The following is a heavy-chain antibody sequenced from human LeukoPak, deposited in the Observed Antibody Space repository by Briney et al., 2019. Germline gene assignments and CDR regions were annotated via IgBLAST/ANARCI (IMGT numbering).Heavy chain of an antibody. CDR2: IYTSGST. D-gene: IGHD6-13*01. Sequence: PSETLSLTCTVSGGSISSYYWSWIRQPPGEGLEWIGYIYTSGSTNYNPSLKSRVTISVDTSKNQFSLKLSSVTAADTAVYYCARLAAYYYYMDVWGKGTTVTVSS. J-gene: IGHJ6*03. CDR3: ARLAAYYYYMDV. V-gene: IGHV4-4*09. CDR1: GGSISSYY.